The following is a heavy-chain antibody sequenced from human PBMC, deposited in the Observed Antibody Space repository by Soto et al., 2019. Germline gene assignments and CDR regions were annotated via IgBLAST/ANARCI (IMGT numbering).Heavy chain of an antibody. CDR3: ATDQLSLLNYDY. CDR1: GFTFSKYA. Sequence: EVQLLESGGGLVQPGGSLRLSCAASGFTFSKYAMSWVRQAPGKGLEWVSTISSSSSYIYYADSVKGRFTISRDNAKNSLYLQMNSLRADDTAVYYCATDQLSLLNYDYWGQGTLVTVSS. V-gene: IGHV3-21*01. J-gene: IGHJ4*02. CDR2: ISSSSSYI. D-gene: IGHD1-1*01.